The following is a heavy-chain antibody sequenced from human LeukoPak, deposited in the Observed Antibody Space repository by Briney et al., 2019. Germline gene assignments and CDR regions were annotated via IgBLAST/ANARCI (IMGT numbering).Heavy chain of an antibody. V-gene: IGHV3-66*01. CDR3: AKVPFLIRYCSSTSCYVGYFDY. CDR2: IYSGGST. CDR1: GFTVSSNY. Sequence: GGSLRLSCAASGFTVSSNYMSWVRQAPGKGLEWVSVIYSGGSTYYADSVKGRFTISRDNSKNTLYLQMNSLRAEDTAVYYCAKVPFLIRYCSSTSCYVGYFDYWGQGTLVTVSS. J-gene: IGHJ4*02. D-gene: IGHD2-2*01.